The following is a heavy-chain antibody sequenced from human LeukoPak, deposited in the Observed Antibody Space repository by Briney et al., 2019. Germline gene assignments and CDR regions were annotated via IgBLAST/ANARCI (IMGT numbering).Heavy chain of an antibody. CDR1: GGSIISSNHY. CDR3: AREVEYYDSSGYRPHAFDI. Sequence: SEALSLTCTVSGGSIISSNHYWGWTRQPPGKGLEWFGSISYSGGTAYNPSLRSRVTISVDTSKNQFSLKVNSVTAADTAVYYCAREVEYYDSSGYRPHAFDIWGQGTLVTVSS. V-gene: IGHV4-39*02. D-gene: IGHD3-22*01. J-gene: IGHJ3*02. CDR2: ISYSGGT.